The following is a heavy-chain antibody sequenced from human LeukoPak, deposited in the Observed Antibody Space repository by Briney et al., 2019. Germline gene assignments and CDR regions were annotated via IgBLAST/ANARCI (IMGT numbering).Heavy chain of an antibody. CDR2: ISYDGSNK. CDR1: GFTFSSYA. D-gene: IGHD2-15*01. J-gene: IGHJ4*02. CDR3: AKVWTRYCSGGSCPTPTDYFDY. V-gene: IGHV3-30*04. Sequence: GRSLRLSCAASGFTFSSYAMHWVRQAPGKGLEWVAVISYDGSNKYYADSVKGRFTISRDNSKNTLYLQMNSLRAEDTAVYYCAKVWTRYCSGGSCPTPTDYFDYWGQGTLVTVSS.